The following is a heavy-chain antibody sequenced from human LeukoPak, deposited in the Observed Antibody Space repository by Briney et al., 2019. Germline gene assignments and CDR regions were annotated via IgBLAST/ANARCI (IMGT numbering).Heavy chain of an antibody. CDR3: ASRFDFWSGPPGGIDV. V-gene: IGHV1-18*01. D-gene: IGHD3-3*01. CDR2: ISAFNGNT. J-gene: IGHJ6*02. CDR1: GYTFINYG. Sequence: ASVKVSCKASGYTFINYGISWVRQAPGQGLEWMGWISAFNGNTNYAQKLQDRVTMTTDTSTSTAYMELRSLRSDDTAVYYCASRFDFWSGPPGGIDVWGRGTTVTAS.